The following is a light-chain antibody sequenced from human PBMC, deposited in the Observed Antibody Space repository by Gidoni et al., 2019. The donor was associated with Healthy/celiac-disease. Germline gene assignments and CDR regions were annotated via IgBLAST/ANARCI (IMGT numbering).Light chain of an antibody. CDR3: YSTDSSGNHRV. J-gene: IGLJ3*02. CDR1: ALPKKY. V-gene: IGLV3-10*01. CDR2: EDS. Sequence: SYELTQPPSVSVSPGQTARITCSGDALPKKYAYWYQQKSGQAPVLVIYEDSKRPSGIPERFSGSSSGTIATLTISGAQVEDEADYYCYSTDSSGNHRVFGGGTKLTV.